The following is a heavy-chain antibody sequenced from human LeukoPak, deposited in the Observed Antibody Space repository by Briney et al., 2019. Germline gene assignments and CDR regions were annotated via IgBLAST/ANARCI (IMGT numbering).Heavy chain of an antibody. CDR2: ISYDGSNK. Sequence: PGGSLRLSCAASGFTFSSYAMSWVRQAPGKGLEWVAVISYDGSNKYYADSVKGRFTISRDNSKNTLYLQMNSLRAEDTAVYYCAREDWYYFDYWGQGTLVTVSS. D-gene: IGHD2-21*01. CDR3: AREDWYYFDY. J-gene: IGHJ4*02. V-gene: IGHV3-30-3*01. CDR1: GFTFSSYA.